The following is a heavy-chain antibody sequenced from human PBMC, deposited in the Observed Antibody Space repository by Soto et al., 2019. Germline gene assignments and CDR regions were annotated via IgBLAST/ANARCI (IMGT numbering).Heavy chain of an antibody. J-gene: IGHJ4*02. Sequence: QVQLQQWGAGLLKPSETLSLTCAVYGGSLSGYYWSWIRQPPGKGLEWIGEINHSGSTNYNPSLKSRVTISVDTSKNQFSLKLSYVTAADTAVYYCARGWGRIFDYWGQGTLVTVSS. CDR2: INHSGST. CDR3: ARGWGRIFDY. V-gene: IGHV4-34*01. CDR1: GGSLSGYY. D-gene: IGHD7-27*01.